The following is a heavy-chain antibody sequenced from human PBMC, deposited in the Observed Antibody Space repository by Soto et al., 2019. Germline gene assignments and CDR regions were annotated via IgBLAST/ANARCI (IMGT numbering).Heavy chain of an antibody. V-gene: IGHV3-23*01. D-gene: IGHD2-21*01. CDR1: GFTISTYA. CDR3: AKDAVYNDGLWLMDS. J-gene: IGHJ5*02. CDR2: VVGSGGEI. Sequence: PGGSLRLSCAASGFTISTYAMTWVRQAPGKGLECVSGVVGSGGEIYYADSVKGRFTISKDNSKNTLYLQMNSLRDEDTAVYYCAKDAVYNDGLWLMDSWGQGTLVNVSS.